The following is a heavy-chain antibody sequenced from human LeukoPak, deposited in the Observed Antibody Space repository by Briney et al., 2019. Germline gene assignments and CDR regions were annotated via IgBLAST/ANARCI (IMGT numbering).Heavy chain of an antibody. Sequence: ASVKVSCKASGYTFTSYAMNWVRQAPGQGLEWMGWINTNTGNPTYAQGFTGRFVFTLDTSVSTAYLQISSLKAEDTAVYYCARDFPYDYALFYYYYGMDVWGQGTTVTVSS. CDR1: GYTFTSYA. CDR2: INTNTGNP. D-gene: IGHD3-16*01. CDR3: ARDFPYDYALFYYYYGMDV. J-gene: IGHJ6*02. V-gene: IGHV7-4-1*02.